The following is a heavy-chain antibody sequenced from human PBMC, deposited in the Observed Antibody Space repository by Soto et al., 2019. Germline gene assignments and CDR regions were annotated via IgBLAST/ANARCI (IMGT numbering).Heavy chain of an antibody. Sequence: SETLSLTCTVSGGSISGYYWSWIRQPPGKRLEWIGYINYFGSTNYNPSLKSRVTISVDTSREQFSLRLDSVTAADTAVYYCARYFDWAGGVDIWGEGTMVT. CDR3: ARYFDWAGGVDI. J-gene: IGHJ3*02. D-gene: IGHD3-9*01. CDR1: GGSISGYY. CDR2: INYFGST. V-gene: IGHV4-59*01.